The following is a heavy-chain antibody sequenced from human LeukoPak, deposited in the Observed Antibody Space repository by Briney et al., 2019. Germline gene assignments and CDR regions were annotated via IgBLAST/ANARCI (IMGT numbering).Heavy chain of an antibody. CDR1: GYTFTSYG. V-gene: IGHV1-18*01. CDR2: ISAYSGDT. Sequence: ASVKVSCKASGYTFTSYGISWVRQAPGQGLEWMGWISAYSGDTNYAQKFQGRATMTTDTSTSTAYMELRSLSSDDTAVYYCARDPSLGLYTGGMEAFDIWGQGTMVTVSS. J-gene: IGHJ3*02. CDR3: ARDPSLGLYTGGMEAFDI. D-gene: IGHD3-16*01.